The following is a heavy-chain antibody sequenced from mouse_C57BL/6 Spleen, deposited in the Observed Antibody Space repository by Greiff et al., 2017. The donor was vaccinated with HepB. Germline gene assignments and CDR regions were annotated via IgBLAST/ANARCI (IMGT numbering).Heavy chain of an antibody. V-gene: IGHV1-66*01. CDR3: ARAYDYDDYAMDY. J-gene: IGHJ4*01. CDR2: IYPGSGNT. CDR1: GYSFTSYY. Sequence: QVQLQQSGPELVKPGASVKISCKASGYSFTSYYIHWVKQRPGQGLEWIGWIYPGSGNTKYNEKFKGKATLTADTSSSTAYMQLSSLTSEDSAVYYCARAYDYDDYAMDYWGQGTSVTVSS. D-gene: IGHD2-4*01.